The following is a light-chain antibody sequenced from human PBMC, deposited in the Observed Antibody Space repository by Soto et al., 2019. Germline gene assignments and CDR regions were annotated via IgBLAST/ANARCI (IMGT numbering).Light chain of an antibody. CDR2: SNN. Sequence: QSVLTQPPSVSGTPGQRVTISCSGSSSNIGSNYVYWYQQLPGTAPKLLIYSNNQRPSGVPDRFSGSKSGTSASLAISGLRSEDEADYYCAAWDDSLSAVVFGGGTKLTVL. CDR1: SSNIGSNY. J-gene: IGLJ2*01. CDR3: AAWDDSLSAVV. V-gene: IGLV1-47*02.